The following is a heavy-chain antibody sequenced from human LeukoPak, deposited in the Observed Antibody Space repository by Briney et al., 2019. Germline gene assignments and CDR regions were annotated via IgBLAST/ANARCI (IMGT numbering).Heavy chain of an antibody. CDR2: IYTSGST. Sequence: PSETLSLTCTVSGGSISSGSYYWSWIRQPAGKGLEWIGRIYTSGSTNYNPSLKSRVTISVDTSKNQLSLKLSSVTAADTAVYYCARDDYAIAFDIWGQGTMVTVSS. J-gene: IGHJ3*02. CDR1: GGSISSGSYY. CDR3: ARDDYAIAFDI. V-gene: IGHV4-61*02. D-gene: IGHD4-17*01.